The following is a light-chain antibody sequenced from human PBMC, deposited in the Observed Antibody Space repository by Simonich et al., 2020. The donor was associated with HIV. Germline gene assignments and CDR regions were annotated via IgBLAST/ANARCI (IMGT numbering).Light chain of an antibody. CDR1: QSLLHSTVYNY. CDR2: LNS. V-gene: IGKV2-28*01. Sequence: DIVMTQSPLSLPVTPGEPASISCRSSQSLLHSTVYNYLDWYLQKPGQSPQFLIYLNSNRASGVPDRFSGSGSGTDFTLKISRVEAEDVGVYYCMQALQTPYTFGQGTKLDFK. J-gene: IGKJ2*01. CDR3: MQALQTPYT.